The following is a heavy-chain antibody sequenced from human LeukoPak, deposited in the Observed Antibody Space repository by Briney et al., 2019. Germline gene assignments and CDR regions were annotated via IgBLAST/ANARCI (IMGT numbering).Heavy chain of an antibody. CDR3: AINAYCSSNSCWGNYYHYYMDV. V-gene: IGHV1-8*01. Sequence: ASVKVPCKASGYTFTSYDINWVRQATGQGLEWMGWMNPNSGNTGYAQKFQGRVTMTRNTSISTAYMELSSLRSADTAMYYCAINAYCSSNSCWGNYYHYYMDVWGKGTTVTVSS. CDR2: MNPNSGNT. CDR1: GYTFTSYD. D-gene: IGHD2-2*01. J-gene: IGHJ6*03.